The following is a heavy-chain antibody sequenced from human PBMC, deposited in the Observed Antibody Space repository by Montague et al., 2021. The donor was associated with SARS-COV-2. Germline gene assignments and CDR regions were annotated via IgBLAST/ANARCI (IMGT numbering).Heavy chain of an antibody. Sequence: SETLSLTCAVHGTSFSGYYWNWIRQPPGKGPEWIGEINHGGSTKYSPSLKSRLTISADTSKNQFSLKLTSVAAADTAVYYCARLRDGVVPSPILGVGPYYSYYYMDVWGRGTTVTVSS. CDR2: INHGGST. V-gene: IGHV4-34*01. CDR3: ARLRDGVVPSPILGVGPYYSYYYMDV. CDR1: GTSFSGYY. J-gene: IGHJ6*03. D-gene: IGHD3-10*01.